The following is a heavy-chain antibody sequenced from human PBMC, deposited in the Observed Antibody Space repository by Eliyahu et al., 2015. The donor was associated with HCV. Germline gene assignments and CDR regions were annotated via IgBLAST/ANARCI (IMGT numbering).Heavy chain of an antibody. V-gene: IGHV3-15*01. D-gene: IGHD2-2*01. CDR1: GFTFTNAW. Sequence: EGQLVESGGGLVKPGGSLRLSCAASGFTFTNAWMSWVRQAPGKGLEWVGRIKSNIDGGTRDYAAPVKGRITISRDDSKNMVYLQMNSLKTEDTGVYYCTTIIVLVPDSLWVGDYWGQGTLVTVFS. CDR3: TTIIVLVPDSLWVGDY. J-gene: IGHJ4*02. CDR2: IKSNIDGGTR.